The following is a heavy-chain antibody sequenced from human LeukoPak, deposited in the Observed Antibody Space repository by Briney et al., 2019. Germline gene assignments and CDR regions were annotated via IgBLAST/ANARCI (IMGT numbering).Heavy chain of an antibody. CDR3: ARDSSSWYASRDYEVHDY. Sequence: GASVKVSCKASGYTFTSYVISWVRQAPGQGLEWMEWISAYNGNTNYAQKLQGRVTMTTDTSTSTAYMELRSLRSDDTAVYYCARDSSSWYASRDYEVHDYWGQGTLVTVSS. J-gene: IGHJ4*02. CDR2: ISAYNGNT. CDR1: GYTFTSYV. V-gene: IGHV1-18*01. D-gene: IGHD6-13*01.